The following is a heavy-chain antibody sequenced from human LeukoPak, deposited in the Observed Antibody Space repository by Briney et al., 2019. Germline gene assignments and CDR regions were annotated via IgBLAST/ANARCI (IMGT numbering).Heavy chain of an antibody. Sequence: SETLSLTCTVSGGYLSSYYWNWIRQPPGKGLEWIGYIYNSGTTKYNPSLKSRVTISVATSKNQFSLRLTSVTAADTAVYYCARDSRWDGMDVWGQGTTVTVSS. V-gene: IGHV4-59*01. CDR3: ARDSRWDGMDV. CDR1: GGYLSSYY. J-gene: IGHJ6*02. D-gene: IGHD4-23*01. CDR2: IYNSGTT.